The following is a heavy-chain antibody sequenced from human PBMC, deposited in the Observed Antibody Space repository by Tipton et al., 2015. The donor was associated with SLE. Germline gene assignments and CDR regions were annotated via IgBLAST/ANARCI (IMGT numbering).Heavy chain of an antibody. Sequence: TLSLTCAVYGGSFSGYYWSWFRQPPGKGLEWIGEINHSGSTNYNPSLKSRVTISVDTSKNQFSLKLSSVTAADTAVYYCAREPVYYYYYMDVWGKGTTVTVSS. V-gene: IGHV4-34*01. J-gene: IGHJ6*03. CDR1: GGSFSGYY. CDR3: AREPVYYYYYMDV. CDR2: INHSGST.